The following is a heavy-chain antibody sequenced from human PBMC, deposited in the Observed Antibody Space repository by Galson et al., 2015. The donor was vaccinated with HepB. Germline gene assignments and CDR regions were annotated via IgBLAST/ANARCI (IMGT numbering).Heavy chain of an antibody. CDR1: GGSISSSNW. D-gene: IGHD3-9*01. Sequence: SETLSLTCAVSGGSISSSNWWSWVRQPPGKGLEWIGEIYHSGSTNYNPSLKSRVTISVDKSKNQFSLKLSSVTAADTAVYYCARDSYDILTGYRAFDIWGQGTMVTVSS. CDR3: ARDSYDILTGYRAFDI. CDR2: IYHSGST. V-gene: IGHV4-4*02. J-gene: IGHJ3*02.